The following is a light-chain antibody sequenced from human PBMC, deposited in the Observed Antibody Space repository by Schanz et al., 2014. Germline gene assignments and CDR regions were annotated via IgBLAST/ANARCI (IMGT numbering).Light chain of an antibody. Sequence: QSALTQPASVSGSPGQSITISCTGTSSDVGAYNLVSWFQQHPGKVPKLVIYDVSKRPSGVPNRFSGSKSGNTASLTISGLQAEDEADYYCSSYTRSSPVVFGGGTKLTVL. CDR3: SSYTRSSPVV. V-gene: IGLV2-14*03. CDR1: SSDVGAYNL. CDR2: DVS. J-gene: IGLJ2*01.